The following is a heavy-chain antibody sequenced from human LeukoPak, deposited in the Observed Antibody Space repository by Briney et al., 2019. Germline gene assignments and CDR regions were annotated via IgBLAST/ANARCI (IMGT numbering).Heavy chain of an antibody. Sequence: GGSLRLSCAASGFTFSSYAMSWVRQAPGKGLEWVSAISGSGGSTYYADSVKGRFTISRDNSKNTLYLQMNSLRDEDTAVYYCAKPLDTAMVNWLGYWGQGTLVTVSS. CDR2: ISGSGGST. V-gene: IGHV3-23*01. J-gene: IGHJ4*02. CDR3: AKPLDTAMVNWLGY. CDR1: GFTFSSYA. D-gene: IGHD5-18*01.